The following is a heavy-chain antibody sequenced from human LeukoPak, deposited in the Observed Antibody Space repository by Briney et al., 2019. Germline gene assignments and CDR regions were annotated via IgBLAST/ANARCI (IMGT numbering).Heavy chain of an antibody. CDR1: GFTFSSYG. Sequence: GGSLRLSCAASGFTFSSYGTHWVRQAPGKGLEWVAVISYDGSNKYYADSVKGRFTISRDNSKNTLYLQMNSLRAEDTAVYYCAKEASSSWYIGYYYYGMDVWGQGTTVTVSS. CDR3: AKEASSSWYIGYYYYGMDV. J-gene: IGHJ6*02. V-gene: IGHV3-30*18. CDR2: ISYDGSNK. D-gene: IGHD6-13*01.